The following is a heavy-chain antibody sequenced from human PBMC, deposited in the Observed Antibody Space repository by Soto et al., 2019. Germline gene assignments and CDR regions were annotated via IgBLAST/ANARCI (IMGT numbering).Heavy chain of an antibody. D-gene: IGHD5-12*01. V-gene: IGHV4-34*01. CDR1: GGSFSGYY. CDR2: INHSGST. J-gene: IGHJ6*02. Sequence: SETLSLTCAVYGGSFSGYYWSWIRQPPGKGLEWMGEINHSGSTNYNPTLKSRVTISVDTSKNQFSLKLSSVTASGTAVYCCASFSSRPFSGYDGGGVYYYGRDVWGQGTTGTVSS. CDR3: ASFSSRPFSGYDGGGVYYYGRDV.